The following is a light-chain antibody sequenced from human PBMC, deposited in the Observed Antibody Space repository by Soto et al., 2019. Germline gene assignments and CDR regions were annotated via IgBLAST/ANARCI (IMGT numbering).Light chain of an antibody. CDR2: GAS. CDR3: QQYSSYPRT. CDR1: QTVRNNY. V-gene: IGKV3-20*01. J-gene: IGKJ4*01. Sequence: EIVLTQSPGTLSLSPGERATLPCSASQTVRNNYLAWYQQKPGQAPRLLIYGASSRATGIPDRFSGGGSGTDFTLTISRLESEDFAVYYCQQYSSYPRTFGGGTKVDIK.